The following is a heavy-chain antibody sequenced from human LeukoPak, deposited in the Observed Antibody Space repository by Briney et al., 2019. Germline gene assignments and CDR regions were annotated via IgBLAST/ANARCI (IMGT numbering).Heavy chain of an antibody. CDR3: ARDRGYSSAWFDY. J-gene: IGHJ4*02. Sequence: GGSLRLSCAASGFTFSSYAMSWVRQAPGKGLEWVSVIYSGGSTYYADSVKGRFTISRDNSKNTLYLQMNSLRAEDTTVYYCARDRGYSSAWFDYWGQGTLVTVSS. D-gene: IGHD6-19*01. CDR2: IYSGGST. CDR1: GFTFSSYA. V-gene: IGHV3-53*01.